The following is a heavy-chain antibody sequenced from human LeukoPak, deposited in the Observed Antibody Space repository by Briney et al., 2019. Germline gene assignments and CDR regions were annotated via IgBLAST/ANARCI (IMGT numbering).Heavy chain of an antibody. V-gene: IGHV4-61*02. CDR2: IYTSGST. Sequence: TLSLTCTVSGGSISSGSYYWSWIRQLAGKGLEWIGRIYTSGSTTYNSSLKSRVTISLDTSKNHFSLRLSSVTAADTAVYYCARDREVGATGYYFDYWGQGTLVTVSS. D-gene: IGHD1-26*01. J-gene: IGHJ4*02. CDR1: GGSISSGSYY. CDR3: ARDREVGATGYYFDY.